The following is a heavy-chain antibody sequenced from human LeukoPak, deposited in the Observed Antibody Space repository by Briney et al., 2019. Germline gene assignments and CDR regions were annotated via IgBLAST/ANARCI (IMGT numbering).Heavy chain of an antibody. V-gene: IGHV1-2*02. CDR3: ARSGYYYDTSGFERVYAFDS. CDR1: GYSFTGYY. Sequence: ASVKVSCKASGYSFTGYYMTWVRQAPGQGLGWMGWISPYGGGTKYAQNFQGRVTMTRDTSIRTAYMELSRLKSADSAVYYCARSGYYYDTSGFERVYAFDSWGQGTMVTVSS. CDR2: ISPYGGGT. D-gene: IGHD3-22*01. J-gene: IGHJ3*02.